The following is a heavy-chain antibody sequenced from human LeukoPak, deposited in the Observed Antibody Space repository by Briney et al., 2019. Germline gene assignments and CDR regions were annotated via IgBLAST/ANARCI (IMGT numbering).Heavy chain of an antibody. Sequence: RSGGSLRLSCAASEFSVGSNYMTWVRQAPGKGLEWVSLIYSGGSTYYADSVKGRFTISRDNSKNTLYLQMNSLRAEDTAVYYCARSSGATQIFDYWGQGTLVTVSS. V-gene: IGHV3-66*01. J-gene: IGHJ4*02. CDR1: EFSVGSNY. CDR3: ARSSGATQIFDY. CDR2: IYSGGST. D-gene: IGHD3-10*01.